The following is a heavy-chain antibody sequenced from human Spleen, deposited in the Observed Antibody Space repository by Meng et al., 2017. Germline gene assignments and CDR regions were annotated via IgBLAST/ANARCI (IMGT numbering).Heavy chain of an antibody. CDR1: GGSFRSCY. D-gene: IGHD4-11*01. CDR3: ARGPTTMAHDFDY. CDR2: INHSGST. Sequence: VQLQQWGEGLVKPSETMSLSCVVSGGSFRSCYWSWIRQPPGKGLEWIGEINHSGSTNYNPSLESRATISVDTSQNNLSLKLSSVTAADSAVYYCARGPTTMAHDFDYWGQGTLVTVSS. V-gene: IGHV4-34*01. J-gene: IGHJ4*02.